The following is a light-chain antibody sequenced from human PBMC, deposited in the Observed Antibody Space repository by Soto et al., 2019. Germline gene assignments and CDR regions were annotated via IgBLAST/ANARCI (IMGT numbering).Light chain of an antibody. CDR2: GAS. CDR1: QSVNSDF. CDR3: QQYYTSHPPK. J-gene: IGKJ1*01. Sequence: EIVLTQSPGTLSLSPGERAILSCRASQSVNSDFLAWYQQKPGQPPRLIIYGASSRATGVPDRFSGSGSGTDFTLTTSRLEQEDFSVYYCQQYYTSHPPKFGQGTNVDVK. V-gene: IGKV3-20*01.